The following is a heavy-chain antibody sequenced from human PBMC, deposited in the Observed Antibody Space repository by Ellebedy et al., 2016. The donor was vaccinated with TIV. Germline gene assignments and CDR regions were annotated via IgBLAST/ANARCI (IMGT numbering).Heavy chain of an antibody. CDR2: IYYSGST. Sequence: LRLXXTVSGGSISSGDYYWSWIRQPPGKGLEWIGYIYYSGSTYYNPSLKSRVTISVDTSKNQFSLKLSSVTAADTAVYYCAREGYYYDSSGYSEVMDYWGQGTLVSVSS. CDR3: AREGYYYDSSGYSEVMDY. V-gene: IGHV4-30-4*01. D-gene: IGHD3-22*01. J-gene: IGHJ4*02. CDR1: GGSISSGDYY.